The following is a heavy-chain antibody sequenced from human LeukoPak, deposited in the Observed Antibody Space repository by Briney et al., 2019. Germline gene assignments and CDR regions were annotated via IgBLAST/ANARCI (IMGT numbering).Heavy chain of an antibody. CDR3: ARGSDYFDY. CDR1: GFTFSNYW. Sequence: GGSLRLSCAASGFTFSNYWMSWVRQAPGKGLEWVANIKPDGSEKYYVDSVKGRFTISRDNSKNTLYLQMNSLRAEDTAVYYCARGSDYFDYWGQGTLVTVSS. V-gene: IGHV3-7*03. J-gene: IGHJ4*02. CDR2: IKPDGSEK.